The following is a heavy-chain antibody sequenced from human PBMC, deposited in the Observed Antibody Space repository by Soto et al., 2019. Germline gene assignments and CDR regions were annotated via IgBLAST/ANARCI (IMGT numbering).Heavy chain of an antibody. Sequence: SETLSLTCAVSGGSIRDYYWGWIRQSPGKGLEWIGYIYYTGTTKYSPSLKSRVTISVDSSKNQFSLKLSSVTAADTAVYYCARDRGGYCSGGSCYHPTLTLEPTYYYGMDVWGQGTTVTVSS. D-gene: IGHD2-15*01. CDR1: GGSIRDYY. CDR3: ARDRGGYCSGGSCYHPTLTLEPTYYYGMDV. V-gene: IGHV4-59*01. J-gene: IGHJ6*02. CDR2: IYYTGTT.